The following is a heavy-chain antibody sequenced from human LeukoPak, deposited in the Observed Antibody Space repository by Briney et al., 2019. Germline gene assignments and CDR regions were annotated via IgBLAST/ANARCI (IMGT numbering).Heavy chain of an antibody. CDR3: ARGASS. CDR1: GGSISSSNW. V-gene: IGHV4-4*02. J-gene: IGHJ5*02. CDR2: INHSGST. Sequence: PSETLSLTCAVSGGSISSSNWWSWVRQPPGKGLEWIGEINHSGSTNYNPSLKSRVTISVDTSKNQFSLKLSSVTAADTAVYYCARGASSWGQGTLVTVSS.